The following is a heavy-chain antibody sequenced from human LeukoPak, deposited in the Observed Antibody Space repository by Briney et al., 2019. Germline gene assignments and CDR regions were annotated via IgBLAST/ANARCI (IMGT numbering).Heavy chain of an antibody. Sequence: PGGSLRLSCAASGFTFSSYAMHWVRQAPGKGLEYVSATSSNGGSTYYANSVKGRFTISRDNSKNTLYLQMGSLRAEDMAVYYCARDYYDSSGYPNWFDPWGQGTLVTVSS. CDR2: TSSNGGST. V-gene: IGHV3-64*01. J-gene: IGHJ5*02. D-gene: IGHD3-22*01. CDR3: ARDYYDSSGYPNWFDP. CDR1: GFTFSSYA.